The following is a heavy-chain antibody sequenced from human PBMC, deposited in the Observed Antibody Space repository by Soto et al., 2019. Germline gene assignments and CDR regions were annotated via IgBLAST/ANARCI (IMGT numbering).Heavy chain of an antibody. Sequence: QVQLVESGGGVVQPGRSLRLSCAASGFTFSSYGMHWVRQAPGKGLEWVAVISYDGSNKYYADSVKGRFTISRDNSKNTLYLQMNSLRAEDTAVYYCAKWVSGSYYDGMDVWGQGTTVTVSS. D-gene: IGHD1-26*01. V-gene: IGHV3-30*18. J-gene: IGHJ6*02. CDR1: GFTFSSYG. CDR3: AKWVSGSYYDGMDV. CDR2: ISYDGSNK.